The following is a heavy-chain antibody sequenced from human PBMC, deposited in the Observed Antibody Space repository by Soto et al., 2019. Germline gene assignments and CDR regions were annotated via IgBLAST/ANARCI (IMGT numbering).Heavy chain of an antibody. CDR1: GGSINTYY. Sequence: SETLSLTCTVSGGSINTYYWSWIRQPPGKGLEWIGYIYYSGSTNYNPSLKSRVTISVDTSKNQFSLKLSSVTAADTAVYYCARGVTIFGVITNPRNYFDYWGQGTLVTVSS. D-gene: IGHD3-3*01. CDR2: IYYSGST. J-gene: IGHJ4*01. CDR3: ARGVTIFGVITNPRNYFDY. V-gene: IGHV4-59*01.